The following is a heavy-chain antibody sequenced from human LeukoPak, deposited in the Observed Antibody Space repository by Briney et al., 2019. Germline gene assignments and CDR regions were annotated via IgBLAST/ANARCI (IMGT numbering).Heavy chain of an antibody. CDR3: ARHGRSLQSDY. CDR2: INHSGST. CDR1: GGSFSGYY. V-gene: IGHV4-34*01. J-gene: IGHJ4*02. D-gene: IGHD1-26*01. Sequence: SETLSLTCAVYGGSFSGYYWSWIRQPPGKGLEWIGEINHSGSTNYNPSLKSRVTISVDTSKNQFSLKVSSVTAADTAVYYCARHGRSLQSDYWGQGTLVTVSS.